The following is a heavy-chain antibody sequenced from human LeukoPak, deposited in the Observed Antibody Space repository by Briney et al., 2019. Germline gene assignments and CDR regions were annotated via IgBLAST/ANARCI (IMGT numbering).Heavy chain of an antibody. J-gene: IGHJ6*02. CDR1: GFTFSNAW. D-gene: IGHD2-15*01. CDR3: TTRIVVVVASAGGLGV. V-gene: IGHV3-15*01. CDR2: IKSKTDGGTT. Sequence: PGGSLRLSCAASGFTFSNAWMSWVRQAPGKGLEWGGRIKSKTDGGTTDYAAPVKGRFTISRDDSKNTLYLQMNSLKTEDTAVYYCTTRIVVVVASAGGLGVWGQGTTVTVSS.